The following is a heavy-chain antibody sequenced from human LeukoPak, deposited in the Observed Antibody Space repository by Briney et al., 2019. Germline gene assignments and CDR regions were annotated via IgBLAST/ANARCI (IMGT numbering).Heavy chain of an antibody. J-gene: IGHJ4*02. CDR1: GFTFSSYW. D-gene: IGHD3-22*01. CDR3: ARDPGGGYYDSSGLGGLDY. CDR2: IKQDGSEK. V-gene: IGHV3-7*01. Sequence: GGSLRLSCAASGFTFSSYWMSWVRQAPGKGLEWVANIKQDGSEKYYVDSVKGRFTISRDNAKNSLYLQMNSLRAEDTAVYYCARDPGGGYYDSSGLGGLDYWGQGTLVTVSS.